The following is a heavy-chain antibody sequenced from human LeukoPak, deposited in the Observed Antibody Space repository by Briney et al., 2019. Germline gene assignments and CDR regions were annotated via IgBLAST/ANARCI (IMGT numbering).Heavy chain of an antibody. CDR3: ARGLRWLQSNNWFDP. V-gene: IGHV7-4-1*02. CDR1: GGTFSSYA. CDR2: INTNTGNP. J-gene: IGHJ5*02. D-gene: IGHD5-24*01. Sequence: ASVKVSCKASGGTFSSYAISWVRQAPGQGLEWMGWINTNTGNPTYAQGFTGRFVSSLDTSVSTAYLQISSLKAEDTAVYYCARGLRWLQSNNWFDPWGQGTLVTVSS.